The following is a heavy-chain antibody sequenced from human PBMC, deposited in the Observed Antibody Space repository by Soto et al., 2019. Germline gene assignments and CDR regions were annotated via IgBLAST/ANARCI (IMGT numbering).Heavy chain of an antibody. D-gene: IGHD3-3*01. CDR1: GGSISSYY. J-gene: IGHJ3*02. V-gene: IGHV4-59*08. Sequence: SETLSLTCAVSGGSISSYYWSWIRQPPGKGLEWFVYFYYSGSTNYNPSLKSRVTISVDTSKNQFSLKLSSVTAADTAVYYFARRGSYHYDFWSGYLGDAFDIWGQGTMVTVSS. CDR2: FYYSGST. CDR3: ARRGSYHYDFWSGYLGDAFDI.